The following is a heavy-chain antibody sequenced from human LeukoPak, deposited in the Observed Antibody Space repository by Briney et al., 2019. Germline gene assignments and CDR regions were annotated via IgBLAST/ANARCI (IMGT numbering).Heavy chain of an antibody. Sequence: GGSLRFSCAASGFTFSSYGMHWVRQAPGKGLEWVAVISYDGSNKYYADSVKGRFTISRDNSKNTLYLQMNSLRAEDTAVYYCAKDGLPPRNWGQGTLVTVSS. D-gene: IGHD5-12*01. V-gene: IGHV3-30*18. J-gene: IGHJ4*02. CDR1: GFTFSSYG. CDR3: AKDGLPPRN. CDR2: ISYDGSNK.